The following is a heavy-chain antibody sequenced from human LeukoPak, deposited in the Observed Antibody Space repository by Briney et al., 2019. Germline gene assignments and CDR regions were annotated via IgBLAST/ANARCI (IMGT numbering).Heavy chain of an antibody. V-gene: IGHV4-34*01. CDR2: INHSGST. Sequence: SETLSLTCAVYGGSFSGYYWSWIRQPPGKGLEWIGEINHSGSTNYSPSLKSRVTISVDTSKNQFSLKLSSMTAADTAVYYCARGRGFYYGSGSYCWFDPWGQGTLVTVSS. CDR1: GGSFSGYY. D-gene: IGHD3-10*01. J-gene: IGHJ5*02. CDR3: ARGRGFYYGSGSYCWFDP.